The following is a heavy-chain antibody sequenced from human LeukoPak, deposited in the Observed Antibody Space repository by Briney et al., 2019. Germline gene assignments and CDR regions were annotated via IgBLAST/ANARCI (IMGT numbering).Heavy chain of an antibody. CDR2: ISSSSSYI. Sequence: GSLRLSCAGSGFTFSSYSMKWVRQAPGKGLKWVSSISSSSSYIYYADSVKGRFTISRDNAKYSLYLQMNSLRAEDTAVYYCARLHCSGGSCHFFDYWGQGTLVTVSS. CDR3: ARLHCSGGSCHFFDY. J-gene: IGHJ4*02. D-gene: IGHD2-15*01. CDR1: GFTFSSYS. V-gene: IGHV3-21*06.